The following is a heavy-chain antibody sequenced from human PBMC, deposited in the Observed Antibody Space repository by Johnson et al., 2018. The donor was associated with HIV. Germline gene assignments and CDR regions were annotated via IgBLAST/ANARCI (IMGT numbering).Heavy chain of an antibody. CDR3: AKDREAWYISRWSPTDAFDI. CDR2: IGIAGDT. Sequence: VQLVESGGGLVQPGGSLRLSCAASGFTFSMYDIHWVRQTTGKGLEWVSGIGIAGDTYYIDSVKGRFTISRENAKKSLYLQMNNLRAGDTAVYYCAKDREAWYISRWSPTDAFDIWGQGTMVTVSS. D-gene: IGHD6-13*01. J-gene: IGHJ3*02. V-gene: IGHV3-13*01. CDR1: GFTFSMYD.